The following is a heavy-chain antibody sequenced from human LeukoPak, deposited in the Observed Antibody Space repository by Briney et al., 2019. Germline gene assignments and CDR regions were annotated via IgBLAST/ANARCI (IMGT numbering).Heavy chain of an antibody. J-gene: IGHJ5*02. CDR2: ISAYNGNT. Sequence: GASVKVSCKASGYSFTNYGITWVRQAPGQGLEWMGWISAYNGNTNYAQIVQGRVTMTTDTSTSTAYMELRSLRSDDSAIYYCARGLKSGSYYGWFDPWGQGTLVSVSS. CDR1: GYSFTNYG. D-gene: IGHD3-10*01. V-gene: IGHV1-18*01. CDR3: ARGLKSGSYYGWFDP.